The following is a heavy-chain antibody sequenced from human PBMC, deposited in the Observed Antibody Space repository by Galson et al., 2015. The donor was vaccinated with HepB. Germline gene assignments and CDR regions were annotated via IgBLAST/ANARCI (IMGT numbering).Heavy chain of an antibody. CDR3: AKGYGLFDS. Sequence: SLRLSCAASGFGFDTHAMSWVRQAPGRGLEWISGISGNGDSTFYADSVKGRFTVSRDNSNNMLYLQMNSLRDEDAGLYFCAKGYGLFDSWGQGILVTVSS. J-gene: IGHJ5*01. CDR2: ISGNGDST. CDR1: GFGFDTHA. V-gene: IGHV3-23*01. D-gene: IGHD5-18*01.